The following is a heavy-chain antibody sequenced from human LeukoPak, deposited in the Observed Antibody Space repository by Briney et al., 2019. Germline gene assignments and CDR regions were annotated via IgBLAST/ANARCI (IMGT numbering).Heavy chain of an antibody. D-gene: IGHD2-2*01. V-gene: IGHV3-64D*06. CDR3: VKELATDKSHRPYHLDY. Sequence: GGSLRLSCSASGFTFSSYAMHWVRQAPGKGLEYVSAISSNGGSTYYADSVKGRFTISRDNSKNTLYLQMGSLRAEDTAVYYCVKELATDKSHRPYHLDYWGQGTLVTVSS. CDR1: GFTFSSYA. CDR2: ISSNGGST. J-gene: IGHJ4*02.